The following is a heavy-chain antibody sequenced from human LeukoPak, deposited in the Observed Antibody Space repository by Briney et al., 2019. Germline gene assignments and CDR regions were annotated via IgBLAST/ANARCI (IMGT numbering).Heavy chain of an antibody. V-gene: IGHV3-9*01. D-gene: IGHD6-13*01. CDR3: AKGPNYSSSWYYFDY. CDR2: ISWNSGNI. J-gene: IGHJ4*02. CDR1: GFTFDDYA. Sequence: PGRSLRLSCAASGFTFDDYAMHWVRQAPGKGLEWVSGISWNSGNIDYADSVKGRFTISRDNAKKSLYLQMNSLTAEDTAFYYCAKGPNYSSSWYYFDYWGQGTLVTVSS.